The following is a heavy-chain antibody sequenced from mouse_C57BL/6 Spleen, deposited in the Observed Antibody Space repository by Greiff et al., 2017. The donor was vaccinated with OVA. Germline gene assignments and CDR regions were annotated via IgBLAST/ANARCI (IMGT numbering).Heavy chain of an antibody. CDR1: GYAFSSSW. CDR2: IYPGDGDT. J-gene: IGHJ2*01. D-gene: IGHD3-2*02. V-gene: IGHV1-82*01. CDR3: ALDSSGYVPSDY. Sequence: VQRVESGPELVKPGASVKISCKASGYAFSSSWMNWVKQRPGKGLEWIGRIYPGDGDTNYNGKFKGKATLTADKSSSTAYMQLSSLTSEDSAVYFCALDSSGYVPSDYWGQGTTLTVSS.